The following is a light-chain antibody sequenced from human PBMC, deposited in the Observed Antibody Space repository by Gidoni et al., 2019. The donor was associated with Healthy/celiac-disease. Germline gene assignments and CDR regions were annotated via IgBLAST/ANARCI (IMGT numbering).Light chain of an antibody. V-gene: IGKV3-15*01. CDR2: GAS. CDR1: QSVNSN. CDR3: QQYNNWPYT. Sequence: EMVMTQSPATLSVSPGERATLSCRASQSVNSNLAWYQLKRGQAPRLLIYGASTRATGIPARFSGSGSGTEFTLTISSLQSEDFAVYYCQQYNNWPYTFGQXTKLEIK. J-gene: IGKJ2*01.